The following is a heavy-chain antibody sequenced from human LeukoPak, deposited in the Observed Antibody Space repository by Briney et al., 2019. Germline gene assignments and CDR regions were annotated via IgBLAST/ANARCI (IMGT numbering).Heavy chain of an antibody. Sequence: SQTLSLTCPVSGGSISSGSYYWSWIRQPAGKGLEWIGRIYTSGSTNYNPSLKSRVTISVDTSKNQFSLKLSSVTAADTAVYYCARVTTGGDVDYWGQGTLVTVSS. V-gene: IGHV4-61*02. CDR3: ARVTTGGDVDY. D-gene: IGHD2-8*02. CDR2: IYTSGST. CDR1: GGSISSGSYY. J-gene: IGHJ4*02.